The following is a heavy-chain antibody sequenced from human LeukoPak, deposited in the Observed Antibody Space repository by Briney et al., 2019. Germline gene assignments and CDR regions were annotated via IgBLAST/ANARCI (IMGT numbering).Heavy chain of an antibody. CDR2: IKRDGREK. CDR3: ARVCVSGWTECMDY. D-gene: IGHD6-19*01. CDR1: GFTFNRHW. V-gene: IGHV3-7*01. Sequence: GGSRRLSCAASGFTFNRHWMTWVRQAPGKGLEWVANIKRDGREKNYVDSVKGRFSISRDDVENSLHLQMNSLRAEDTAVYYCARVCVSGWTECMDYWGQGTLVTVSS. J-gene: IGHJ4*02.